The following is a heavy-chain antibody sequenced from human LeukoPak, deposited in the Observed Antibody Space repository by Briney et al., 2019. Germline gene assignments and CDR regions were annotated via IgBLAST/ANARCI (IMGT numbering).Heavy chain of an antibody. CDR3: ASLTMVRGGFDY. J-gene: IGHJ4*02. Sequence: ASVKVSCKASGYTFTSYDINWVRQATGQGLEWMGWMNPNSGNTGYAQKFQGRVTMTRNTSISTAYMELRSLRSDDTAVYYCASLTMVRGGFDYWGQGTLVTVSS. V-gene: IGHV1-8*01. CDR1: GYTFTSYD. D-gene: IGHD3-10*01. CDR2: MNPNSGNT.